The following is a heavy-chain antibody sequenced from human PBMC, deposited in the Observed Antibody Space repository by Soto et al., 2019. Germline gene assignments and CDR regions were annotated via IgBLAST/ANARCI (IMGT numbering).Heavy chain of an antibody. CDR3: GGEGDIEGGSPPKKFAMDV. V-gene: IGHV3-33*03. D-gene: IGHD3-16*01. CDR2: VWYDGTNK. J-gene: IGHJ6*02. Sequence: QVQLVESGGGVVQTGWSLRLSCVASGFTFRNYGMHWVRQAPGKGLEWVATVWYDGTNKYYADSLKGRVTIYRDNSKNTVSQQRKSGGAEATAFFFCGGEGDIEGGSPPKKFAMDVGGQGTTVTVPS. CDR1: GFTFRNYG.